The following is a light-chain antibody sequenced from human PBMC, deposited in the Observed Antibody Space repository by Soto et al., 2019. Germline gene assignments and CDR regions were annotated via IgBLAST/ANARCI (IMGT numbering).Light chain of an antibody. Sequence: DIQMTQSPSTLSASVGDRVTITCRASQSINSWVAWFQQKPGKAPKVLIYDASTLESGVPSRFSGSGSGTEFTLTIDSLQPDDVATYYCQRYNAFSQTFGQGTKVAIK. CDR3: QRYNAFSQT. CDR1: QSINSW. CDR2: DAS. J-gene: IGKJ1*01. V-gene: IGKV1-5*01.